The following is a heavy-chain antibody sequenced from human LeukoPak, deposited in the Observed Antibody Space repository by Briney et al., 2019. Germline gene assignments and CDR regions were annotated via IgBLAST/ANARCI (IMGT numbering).Heavy chain of an antibody. CDR1: GFTFSTYS. Sequence: GGSLRLSCSASGFTFSTYSMNWVRQAPGKGLEWVSSISSISSYIDYADSVKGRFTISRDNAKNSLYLQMNSLRAEDTAVYYCARDGGQQLAAIDAFDIWGQGTMVTVSS. J-gene: IGHJ3*02. CDR2: ISSISSYI. V-gene: IGHV3-21*01. D-gene: IGHD6-13*01. CDR3: ARDGGQQLAAIDAFDI.